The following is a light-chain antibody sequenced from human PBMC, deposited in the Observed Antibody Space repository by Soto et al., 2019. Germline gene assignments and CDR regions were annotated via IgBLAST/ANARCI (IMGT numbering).Light chain of an antibody. J-gene: IGKJ1*01. CDR1: QSISSW. V-gene: IGKV1-5*03. CDR3: QQYNSFIWT. CDR2: KAS. Sequence: DIQMTQSPSTLSASVGYRVTIIYRASQSISSWLAWYQQNAGKAPKILISKASNLDSGVPSRFRGSGSGTEFSLTISRLQPEDFETYHCQQYNSFIWTFGQGTKVDIK.